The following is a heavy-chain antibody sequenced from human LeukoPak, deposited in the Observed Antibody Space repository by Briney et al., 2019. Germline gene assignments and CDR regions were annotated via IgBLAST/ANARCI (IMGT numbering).Heavy chain of an antibody. Sequence: PSETLSLTCAVYSGSFSGYYWSWIRQPPGKGLGWIGEMNHSGSSNYNPSLKSRVTISVDTSKNQFSLKVSSVTAADTAVYYCARGRGRLDYWGQGTLVTVSS. V-gene: IGHV4-34*01. D-gene: IGHD3-10*01. CDR1: SGSFSGYY. J-gene: IGHJ4*02. CDR2: MNHSGSS. CDR3: ARGRGRLDY.